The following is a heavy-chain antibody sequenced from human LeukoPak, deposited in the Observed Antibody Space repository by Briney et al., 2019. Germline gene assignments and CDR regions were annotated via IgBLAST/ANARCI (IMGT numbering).Heavy chain of an antibody. D-gene: IGHD4-17*01. J-gene: IGHJ4*02. CDR1: GGSISSSSYY. Sequence: SETLSLTCTVSGGSISSSSYYWGWIRQPPGKGLEWIGSIYYSGSTYYNPSLESRVTISVDTSKNQFSLKLSSVTAADTAVYYCAAGDYGDYLFDYWGQGTLVTVSS. CDR3: AAGDYGDYLFDY. CDR2: IYYSGST. V-gene: IGHV4-39*01.